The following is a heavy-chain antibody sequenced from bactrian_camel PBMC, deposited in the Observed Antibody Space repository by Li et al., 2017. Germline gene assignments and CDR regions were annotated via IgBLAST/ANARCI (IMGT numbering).Heavy chain of an antibody. CDR1: GSTSIDC. CDR2: IDPFGNT. J-gene: IGHJ6*01. CDR3: AAAAGGRGCYGVDFGY. D-gene: IGHD5*01. V-gene: IGHV3S53*01. Sequence: HVQLVESGGGSVQAGESLTLSCSASGSTSIDCMGWFRQIPGKDRGGVAVIDPFGNTKYLESVKGRFTVSRDNAKTTLYLQIDTLKPEDTAMYYCAAAAGGRGCYGVDFGYWGQGTQVTVS.